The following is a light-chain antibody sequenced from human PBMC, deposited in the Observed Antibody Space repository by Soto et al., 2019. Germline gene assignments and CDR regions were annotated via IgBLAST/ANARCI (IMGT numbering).Light chain of an antibody. CDR3: QQLNSYPLP. Sequence: DIQLTQSPSFLSASVGDRVSITCRASQGITSFLAWYQQIPGKAPKLLIYTASTLQSGVPPRFSGSGSGTEFTLTISSLQPEDFGTYYCQQLNSYPLPFGGGTRVAIK. V-gene: IGKV1-9*01. CDR2: TAS. J-gene: IGKJ4*01. CDR1: QGITSF.